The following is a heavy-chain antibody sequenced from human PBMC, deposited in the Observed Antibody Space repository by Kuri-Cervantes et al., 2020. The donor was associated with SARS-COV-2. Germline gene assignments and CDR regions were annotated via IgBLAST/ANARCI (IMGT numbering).Heavy chain of an antibody. J-gene: IGHJ4*02. V-gene: IGHV1-69*06. CDR3: ATGTFTVTPDY. D-gene: IGHD4-17*01. CDR2: IIPIFGTA. Sequence: SVKVSCKTPETTFPNYDINWVRQATGQGLEWMGGIIPIFGTANYAQKFQGRVTITADKSTSTAYMELSSLRSEDTAVYYCATGTFTVTPDYWGQGTLVTVSS. CDR1: ETTFPNYD.